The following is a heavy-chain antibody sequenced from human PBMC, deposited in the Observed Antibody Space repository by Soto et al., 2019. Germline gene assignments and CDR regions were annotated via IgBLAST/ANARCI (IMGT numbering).Heavy chain of an antibody. D-gene: IGHD2-15*01. CDR2: ISSSSSYI. V-gene: IGHV3-21*01. CDR1: GFTFSSYS. Sequence: EVQLVESGGGLVKPGGSLRLSCAASGFTFSSYSMNWVRQAPGKGLEWVSSISSSSSYIYYADSVKGRFTISRDNAKNSLYLQMNSLRAEDTAVYYCARDRGYCSGGSCYGPVDAFDIWGQGTMVTVSS. J-gene: IGHJ3*02. CDR3: ARDRGYCSGGSCYGPVDAFDI.